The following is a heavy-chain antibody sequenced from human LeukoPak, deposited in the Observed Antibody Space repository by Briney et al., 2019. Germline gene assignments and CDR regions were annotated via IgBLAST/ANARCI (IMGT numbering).Heavy chain of an antibody. V-gene: IGHV3-66*01. CDR3: ARDSRAYYYYMDV. CDR1: GFTVSSNY. J-gene: IGHJ6*03. Sequence: GGSLRLSCAASGFTVSSNYMSWVRQAPGKGLEWVSVIYSGGSTYYADSVKGRFTISRDNSKNTLYLQMNSLRAEDTAVYYCARDSRAYYYYMDVWGKGTTVTISS. CDR2: IYSGGST.